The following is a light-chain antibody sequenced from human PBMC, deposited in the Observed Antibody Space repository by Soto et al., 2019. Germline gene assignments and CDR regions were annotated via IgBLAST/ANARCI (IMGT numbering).Light chain of an antibody. CDR2: GAS. J-gene: IGKJ4*01. Sequence: EIVLTQSPGTLSLSPGERATLSCRASQSVSSSYLAWYQQKPGQAPRLLIYGASSRATGIPDRFTGSGSGTDFTLTIGSLQSEDFAVYYCQQYNQWLTFGGGTKVESK. V-gene: IGKV3-20*01. CDR1: QSVSSSY. CDR3: QQYNQWLT.